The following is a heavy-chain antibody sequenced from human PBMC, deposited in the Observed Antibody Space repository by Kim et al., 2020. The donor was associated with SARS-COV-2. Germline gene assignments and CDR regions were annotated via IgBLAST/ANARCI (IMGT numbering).Heavy chain of an antibody. V-gene: IGHV3-11*06. Sequence: NNPDSVKGRFTSSSDNAKNSLYLEMSSLRAEDTAVYYCARVQLAAANAFDLWGQGTMVTVSS. CDR3: ARVQLAAANAFDL. D-gene: IGHD6-25*01. J-gene: IGHJ3*01.